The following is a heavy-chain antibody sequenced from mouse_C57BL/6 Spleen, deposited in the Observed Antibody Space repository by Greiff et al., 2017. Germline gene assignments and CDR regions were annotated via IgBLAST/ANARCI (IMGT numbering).Heavy chain of an antibody. V-gene: IGHV1-50*01. CDR2: IDPSDSYT. CDR3: ARRGYYGSFYYFDD. Sequence: QVQLQQPGAELVKPGASVKLSCKASGYTFTSYWMQWVKQRPGQGLEWIGEIDPSDSYTNYNQKFKGKATLTVDTSSSTAYMQLSSLTSEDSAVYYCARRGYYGSFYYFDDWGQGTTLTVSS. CDR1: GYTFTSYW. D-gene: IGHD1-1*01. J-gene: IGHJ2*01.